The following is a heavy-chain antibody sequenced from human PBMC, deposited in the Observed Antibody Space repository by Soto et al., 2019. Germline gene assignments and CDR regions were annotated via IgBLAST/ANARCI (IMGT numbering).Heavy chain of an antibody. CDR2: IYYSGST. V-gene: IGHV4-59*01. CDR3: ARNDIVAVPAAIGAYYYYGMDV. J-gene: IGHJ6*02. Sequence: SETLSLTCTVSGGSISSYYWSWIRQPPGKGLEWIGYIYYSGSTNYNPSLKSRVTISVDTSKNQFSLKLSSVTAADTAVYYCARNDIVAVPAAIGAYYYYGMDVWGQGTTVTVSS. CDR1: GGSISSYY. D-gene: IGHD2-2*01.